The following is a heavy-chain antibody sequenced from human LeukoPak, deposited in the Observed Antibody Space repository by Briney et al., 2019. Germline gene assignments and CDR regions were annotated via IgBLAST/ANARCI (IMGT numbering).Heavy chain of an antibody. J-gene: IGHJ2*01. CDR3: ARDPATLGAIYWYFDL. D-gene: IGHD1-26*01. CDR1: GFTFSIYT. V-gene: IGHV3-30-3*01. CDR2: MSYDGGNE. Sequence: GRSLRLSCAASGFTFSIYTLHWVRQDPDKGLEWVAVMSYDGGNEYYADSVKGRFTISRDNSKNTVYLQMNSLRAEDTAVYYCARDPATLGAIYWYFDLWGRGTLVTVSS.